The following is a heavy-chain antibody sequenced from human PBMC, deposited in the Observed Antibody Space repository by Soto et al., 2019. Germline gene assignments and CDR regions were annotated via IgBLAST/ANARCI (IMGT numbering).Heavy chain of an antibody. CDR2: ISYDGSIK. V-gene: IGHV3-30-3*01. Sequence: GGSLRLSFAASGFTFSSYAMHWVRQAPGKGLEWVSLISYDGSIKYYADSVKGRFTISRDNSKNTLYLQMNSLRAEDTAVYYCAREGSGYYYRYFDSWGQGALVTVSS. J-gene: IGHJ4*02. D-gene: IGHD3-22*01. CDR3: AREGSGYYYRYFDS. CDR1: GFTFSSYA.